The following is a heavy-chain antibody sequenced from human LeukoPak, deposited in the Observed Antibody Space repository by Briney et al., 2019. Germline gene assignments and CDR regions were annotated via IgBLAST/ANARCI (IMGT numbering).Heavy chain of an antibody. CDR2: LYSDGAT. V-gene: IGHV3-53*01. Sequence: GGSLRLSCAASGFTVSSNSMTWVRQAPGKGLEWVSALYSDGATYYADSAKGRFTISGDNSKNTLYLQMNSLRAEDTAMYYCARSSRYNYGLFDYWGQGTLVTVSS. CDR3: ARSSRYNYGLFDY. D-gene: IGHD5-18*01. J-gene: IGHJ4*02. CDR1: GFTVSSNS.